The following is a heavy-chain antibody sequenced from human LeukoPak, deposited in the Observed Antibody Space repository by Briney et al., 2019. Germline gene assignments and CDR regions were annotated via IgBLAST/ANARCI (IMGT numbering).Heavy chain of an antibody. CDR3: ARCGAAVTTHFSH. CDR1: GYSFSIYG. V-gene: IGHV1-18*01. Sequence: ASVQVSCKASGYSFSIYGITWARRAPGQGLEYLGWISASDGTTNYAQKVQDRVTMTTDTSTSTAYLELRSLRSEDTAVYYCARCGAAVTTHFSHWGQGTLVTVSS. J-gene: IGHJ4*02. CDR2: ISASDGTT. D-gene: IGHD4-17*01.